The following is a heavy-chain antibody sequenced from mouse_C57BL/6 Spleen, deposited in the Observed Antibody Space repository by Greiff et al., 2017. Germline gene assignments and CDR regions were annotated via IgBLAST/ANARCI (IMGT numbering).Heavy chain of an antibody. CDR2: IYPSDSET. Sequence: QVQLRQPGAELVRPGSSVKLSCKASGYTFTSYWMDWVKQRPGQGLEWIGNIYPSDSETHYNQKFKDKATLTVDKSSSTAYMQLSSLTSEDSAVYYCARMNYGSSYFDYWGQGTTLTVSS. CDR1: GYTFTSYW. D-gene: IGHD1-1*01. CDR3: ARMNYGSSYFDY. V-gene: IGHV1-61*01. J-gene: IGHJ2*01.